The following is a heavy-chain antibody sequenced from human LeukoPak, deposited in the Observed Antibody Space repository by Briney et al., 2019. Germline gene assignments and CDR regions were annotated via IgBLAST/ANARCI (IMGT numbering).Heavy chain of an antibody. CDR1: GFTFSSYT. CDR2: ISGSGGST. J-gene: IGHJ3*02. D-gene: IGHD4-17*01. CDR3: ARNHDYGDPGAAFDT. Sequence: GGSLRLSCAASGFTFSSYTMSWVRQAPGKGLEWVSAISGSGGSTYYADSVKGRFTISRDNSKNTLYLQMNSLRAEDTAVYYCARNHDYGDPGAAFDTWGQGTMVTVSS. V-gene: IGHV3-23*01.